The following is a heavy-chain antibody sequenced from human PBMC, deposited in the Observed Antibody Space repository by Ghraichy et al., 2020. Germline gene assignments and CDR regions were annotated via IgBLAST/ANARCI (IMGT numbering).Heavy chain of an antibody. V-gene: IGHV4-31*03. CDR1: GGSISSGGYY. Sequence: SETLSLTCTVSGGSISSGGYYWSWIRQHPGKGLEWIGYIYYSGSTYYNPSLKSRVTISVDTSKNQFSLKLSSVTAADTAVYYCARARVGYCSSTSCYCYYYYMDVWGKGTTVTVSS. J-gene: IGHJ6*03. CDR3: ARARVGYCSSTSCYCYYYYMDV. D-gene: IGHD2-2*01. CDR2: IYYSGST.